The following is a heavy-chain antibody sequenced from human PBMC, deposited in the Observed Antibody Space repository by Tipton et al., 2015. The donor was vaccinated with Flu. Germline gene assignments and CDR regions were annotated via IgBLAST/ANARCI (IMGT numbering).Heavy chain of an antibody. CDR1: GYSIRSAYY. V-gene: IGHV4-38-2*01. CDR3: ARHTGDSVRGVIDY. D-gene: IGHD3-10*02. CDR2: IYHSGTT. J-gene: IGHJ4*02. Sequence: LRLSCSVSGYSIRSAYYWGWVRRPPGKGLEWIGTIYHSGTTYYNPSLKSRLTISVDTSKNQFSLRLSSVTAADTAVYDCARHTGDSVRGVIDYWGQGTLVTVSS.